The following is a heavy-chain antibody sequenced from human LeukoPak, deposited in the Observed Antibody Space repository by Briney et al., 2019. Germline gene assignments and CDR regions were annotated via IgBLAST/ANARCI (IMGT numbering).Heavy chain of an antibody. D-gene: IGHD2-2*01. CDR1: GYTFTGYY. CDR3: ARDHTSGYCSSTSCYHYYYGMDV. Sequence: ASVKVSCKASGYTFTGYYMHWVRQAPGQGLEWMGWINPNSGGTNYAQKFQGRVTMTRDTSTSTVYMELSSLRSEDTAVYYCARDHTSGYCSSTSCYHYYYGMDVWGQGTTVTVSS. J-gene: IGHJ6*02. CDR2: INPNSGGT. V-gene: IGHV1-2*02.